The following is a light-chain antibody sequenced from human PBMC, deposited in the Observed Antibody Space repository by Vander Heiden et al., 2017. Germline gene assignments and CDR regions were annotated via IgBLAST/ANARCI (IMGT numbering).Light chain of an antibody. CDR3: QQSDTTPFT. J-gene: IGKJ4*01. Sequence: DIQMTQSPSSLSASIGDRVTITCRASESISTSLNWYQQKPGEAPKLLLHSASSLQSGVSSRFSGSGSVTYFTLIISSLQPEDFATYYCQQSDTTPFTFGGGTKVAIK. V-gene: IGKV1-39*01. CDR1: ESISTS. CDR2: SAS.